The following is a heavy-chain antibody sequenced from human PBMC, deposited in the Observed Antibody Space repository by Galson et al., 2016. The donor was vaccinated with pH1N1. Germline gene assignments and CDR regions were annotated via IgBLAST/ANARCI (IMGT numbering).Heavy chain of an antibody. D-gene: IGHD2-15*01. CDR3: ARGQGYHLQRGWFDP. J-gene: IGHJ5*02. V-gene: IGHV1-69*05. CDR2: IIPMFGIT. CDR1: GVTFNSNA. Sequence: SVKVSCKASGVTFNSNAFTWVRQAPGQGPEWVGGIIPMFGITNYAQKFQGRVTISTDELKSTAFMELSSLTSDDTAVYYCARGQGYHLQRGWFDPWGQGTLVSVSS.